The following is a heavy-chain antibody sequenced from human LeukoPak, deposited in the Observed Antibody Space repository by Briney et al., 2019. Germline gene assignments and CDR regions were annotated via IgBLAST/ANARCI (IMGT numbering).Heavy chain of an antibody. CDR3: ARDQPTYYYDSSGYYYVPLDY. J-gene: IGHJ4*02. Sequence: PSETLSLTCTVSGGSISSGNYYWSWIRQPPGKGLEWIGSIYHSGSTYYNPSLKSRVTISVDTSKNQFSLRLSSVTAADTAVYYCARDQPTYYYDSSGYYYVPLDYWGQGTLVTVSS. CDR1: GGSISSGNYY. D-gene: IGHD3-22*01. CDR2: IYHSGST. V-gene: IGHV4-39*07.